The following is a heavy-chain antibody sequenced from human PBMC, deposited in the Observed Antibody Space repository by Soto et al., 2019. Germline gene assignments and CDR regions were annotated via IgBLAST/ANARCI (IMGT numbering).Heavy chain of an antibody. V-gene: IGHV3-23*01. J-gene: IGHJ4*02. CDR3: AKDVFADSKPFDY. Sequence: EEQLLESGGGLVQPGGSLRLSCAVSGFTFRDYGMSWVRQAPGQGLEWVSAISGRGDRTYYADSVKGRFTISRDNSKNTLYLRMNTLRAEDTAIYFCAKDVFADSKPFDYWGQGTLVTVSS. CDR1: GFTFRDYG. CDR2: ISGRGDRT. D-gene: IGHD2-21*01.